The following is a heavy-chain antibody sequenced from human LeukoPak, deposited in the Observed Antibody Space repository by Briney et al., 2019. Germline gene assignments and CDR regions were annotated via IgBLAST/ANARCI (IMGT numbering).Heavy chain of an antibody. V-gene: IGHV4-59*13. CDR1: GRPISSYY. CDR2: IYYSETT. Sequence: PSDTLSLTCTVSGRPISSYYWSWIRQPPGKGLEWIGYIYYSETTNYNPSLKSRVTLSVDTSKIQFSLKLSSVTAADTAVYYCARDGYQAAFDTWGQGTMVTVSS. CDR3: ARDGYQAAFDT. J-gene: IGHJ3*02. D-gene: IGHD2-2*01.